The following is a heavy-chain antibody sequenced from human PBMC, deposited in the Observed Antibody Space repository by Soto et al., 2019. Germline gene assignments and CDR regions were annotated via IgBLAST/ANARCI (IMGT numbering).Heavy chain of an antibody. CDR3: ARQASGYYYGWFDP. J-gene: IGHJ5*02. Sequence: QLLLQESGPGLVKPSETLSLTCTVSGGSILDSTYYWAWIRQPPGKGLEWIGTIFYSGGTFYTPALKIRVTLSVDTSNNQFSLKLSSVTAADTAVYYCARQASGYYYGWFDPWGQGTLVTVSS. D-gene: IGHD3-22*01. CDR2: IFYSGGT. CDR1: GGSILDSTYY. V-gene: IGHV4-39*01.